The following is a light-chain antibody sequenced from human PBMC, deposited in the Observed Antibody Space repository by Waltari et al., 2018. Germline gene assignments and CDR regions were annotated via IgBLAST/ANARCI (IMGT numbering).Light chain of an antibody. CDR2: EVS. V-gene: IGLV2-8*01. CDR3: SSDAVSNNFYD. J-gene: IGLJ1*01. Sequence: QSALTQPPSASGSPGQSVTISCTGTGSGGSVSWYQQLPGKAPKLLIYEVSKRPSGVPDRCAGPKSGNTASLTVSGLQAEDEGDYYCSSDAVSNNFYDFGSGTKVTVL. CDR1: GSGGS.